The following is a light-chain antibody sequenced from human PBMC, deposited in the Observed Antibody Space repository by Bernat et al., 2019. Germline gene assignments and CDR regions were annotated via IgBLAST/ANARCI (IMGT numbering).Light chain of an antibody. V-gene: IGLV2-14*03. J-gene: IGLJ1*01. CDR1: SSDIGSYNY. CDR2: AVA. Sequence: QSALTQPASVSGSPGQSITISCIGTSSDIGSYNYVSWYQQHPGKAPNLLIYAVANRPSGVSNCFSASKSGNTASLTISGLQAEDESDYYCSSYTRSATYVFGTGTKVTVL. CDR3: SSYTRSATYV.